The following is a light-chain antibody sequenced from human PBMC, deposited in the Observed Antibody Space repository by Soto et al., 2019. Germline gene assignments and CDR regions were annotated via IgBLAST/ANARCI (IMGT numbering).Light chain of an antibody. J-gene: IGKJ3*01. Sequence: EIVLTQSPGTLSLSPGERATLSCRASQSLTSTYLAWYQQKPGQAPRLLTYGASNRATGIPDRFSGSGSGTDFTLTISRLEPEDFAVYYCQQYRISPLTFGPGTKVDIK. V-gene: IGKV3-20*01. CDR2: GAS. CDR3: QQYRISPLT. CDR1: QSLTSTY.